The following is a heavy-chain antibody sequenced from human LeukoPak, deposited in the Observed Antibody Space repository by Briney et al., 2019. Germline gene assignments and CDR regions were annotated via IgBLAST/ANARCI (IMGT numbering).Heavy chain of an antibody. V-gene: IGHV1-2*02. CDR1: GYTFTGYY. J-gene: IGHJ4*02. D-gene: IGHD6-13*01. CDR3: ARYSSCWYYSDY. CDR2: INPKSGGT. Sequence: ASVKVSCKASGYTFTGYYTHWVRQAPAQGLEWMGWINPKSGGTNYEQKFQGRVTMTRDMSISTAYMELSRLRSDDTAVYYCARYSSCWYYSDYWGQGTLVTVSS.